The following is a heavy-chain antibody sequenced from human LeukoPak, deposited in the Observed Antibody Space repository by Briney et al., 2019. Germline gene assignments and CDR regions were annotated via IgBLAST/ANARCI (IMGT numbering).Heavy chain of an antibody. D-gene: IGHD4-17*01. CDR3: ARDPHGGYPPFDN. V-gene: IGHV3-21*01. CDR2: ISTTGTYI. J-gene: IGHJ4*02. CDR1: GFTFSGYS. Sequence: PGGSLRLSCAASGFTFSGYSMNWVRQAPGKGLEWASSISTTGTYIYYADSVKGRFTISRDNAKSSLYLQMNSLRDEDTAVYYCARDPHGGYPPFDNWGQGTLVTVSS.